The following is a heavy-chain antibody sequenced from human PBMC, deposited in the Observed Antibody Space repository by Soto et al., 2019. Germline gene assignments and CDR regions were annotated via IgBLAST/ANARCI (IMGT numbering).Heavy chain of an antibody. D-gene: IGHD5-18*01. V-gene: IGHV3-48*03. Sequence: GGSLRLSCEASGFSFSSFAMNWVRQAPGRGLEWVSYISDDGASIYYADSLKGRFTISRGNAKNSLSLQMNNLRAEDTAVYYCARENSVQAWLHHFDHWGLGTLVTVSS. CDR3: ARENSVQAWLHHFDH. CDR1: GFSFSSFA. J-gene: IGHJ4*02. CDR2: ISDDGASI.